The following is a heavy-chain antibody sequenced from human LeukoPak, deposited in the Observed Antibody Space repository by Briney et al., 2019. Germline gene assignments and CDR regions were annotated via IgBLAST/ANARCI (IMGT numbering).Heavy chain of an antibody. CDR3: ARGLSAIVY. Sequence: PETLSLTCGVSVASITSDNWWSWVRQPPGKGLEWIGESYHSGSTNYNPSLKSRVTISVDKSKNQFSLRLTSVTAADTAVYYCARGLSAIVYWGQGTLVTVSS. J-gene: IGHJ4*02. CDR2: SYHSGST. V-gene: IGHV4-4*03. CDR1: VASITSDNW. D-gene: IGHD2-15*01.